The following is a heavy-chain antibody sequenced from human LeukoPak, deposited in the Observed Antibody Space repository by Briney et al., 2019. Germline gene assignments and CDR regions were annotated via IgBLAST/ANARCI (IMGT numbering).Heavy chain of an antibody. CDR2: ISSSSSYI. Sequence: GGSLRLSCAAYGFTLSSHSMNWVRQAPGKGLEWVSSISSSSSYIHSADSVKGRFTISRDNAKNSLYLQVNSLRAEDTAAYYCARDLYDSGAYSSPIDYWGQGTLVTVSS. V-gene: IGHV3-21*01. CDR1: GFTLSSHS. D-gene: IGHD3-22*01. J-gene: IGHJ4*02. CDR3: ARDLYDSGAYSSPIDY.